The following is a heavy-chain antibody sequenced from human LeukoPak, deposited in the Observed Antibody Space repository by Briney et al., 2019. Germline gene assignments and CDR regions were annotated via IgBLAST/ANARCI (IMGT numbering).Heavy chain of an antibody. Sequence: GASVKVSCKASGGTFSSYAISWVRQAPGQGLEWMGGIIPIFGIANYAQKFQGRVTITADKSTSTAYMELSSLRSEDTAVYYCARGPSSWYTWFDPWGQGTLVTVSS. CDR3: ARGPSSWYTWFDP. J-gene: IGHJ5*02. CDR2: IIPIFGIA. V-gene: IGHV1-69*10. D-gene: IGHD6-13*01. CDR1: GGTFSSYA.